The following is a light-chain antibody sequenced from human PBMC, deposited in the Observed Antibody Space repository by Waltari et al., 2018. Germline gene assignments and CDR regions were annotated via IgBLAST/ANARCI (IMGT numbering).Light chain of an antibody. CDR3: QHYGGSPKYT. CDR2: GIS. Sequence: EIVLTQSPGTLSLSPGERATLSCRASQSVNNNYLAWYQAKPGQAPRLLIYGISLRATGVTDRFSGGGSGTDFTLTISRLEPEDFAVYYCQHYGGSPKYTFGQGTKLEIK. J-gene: IGKJ2*01. V-gene: IGKV3-20*01. CDR1: QSVNNNY.